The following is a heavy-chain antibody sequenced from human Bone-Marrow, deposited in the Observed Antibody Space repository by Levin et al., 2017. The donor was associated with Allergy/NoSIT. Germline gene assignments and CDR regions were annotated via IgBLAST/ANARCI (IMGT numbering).Heavy chain of an antibody. Sequence: KISCKASGGTFSSYAISWVRQAPGQGLEWMGRIIPILGIANYAQKFQGRVTITADKSTSTAYMELSSLRSEDTAVYYCARTGSGNSPFDYWGQGTLVTVSS. CDR3: ARTGSGNSPFDY. CDR2: IIPILGIA. CDR1: GGTFSSYA. J-gene: IGHJ4*02. V-gene: IGHV1-69*04. D-gene: IGHD4-23*01.